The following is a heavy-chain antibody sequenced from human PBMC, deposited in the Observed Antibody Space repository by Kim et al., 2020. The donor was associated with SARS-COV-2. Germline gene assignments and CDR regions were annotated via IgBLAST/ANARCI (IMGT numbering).Heavy chain of an antibody. CDR1: GGSFSGYY. D-gene: IGHD3-10*01. Sequence: SETLSLTCAVYGGSFSGYYWSWIRQPPGKGLEWIGEINHSGSTNYNPSLKSRVTISVDTSKNQFSLKLSSVTAADTAVYYCARGHYGSGRRGTNFDYWGQGTLVTVSS. CDR2: INHSGST. J-gene: IGHJ4*02. CDR3: ARGHYGSGRRGTNFDY. V-gene: IGHV4-34*01.